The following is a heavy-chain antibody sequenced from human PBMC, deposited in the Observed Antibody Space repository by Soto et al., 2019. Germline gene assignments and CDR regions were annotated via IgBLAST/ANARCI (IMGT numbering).Heavy chain of an antibody. D-gene: IGHD3-10*01. J-gene: IGHJ4*02. Sequence: EVQLLESGGGLVQPGGSLRLSCAASGFTFSRYAMSWVRQAPGKGLEWVSAVSGSGGSLYYADSVKGRFIISRDNSKNTLYLQMNSLRAEDTAVYYCAKDRALWGGELLPTPGYWGQGTLVTVSS. CDR2: VSGSGGSL. CDR3: AKDRALWGGELLPTPGY. V-gene: IGHV3-23*01. CDR1: GFTFSRYA.